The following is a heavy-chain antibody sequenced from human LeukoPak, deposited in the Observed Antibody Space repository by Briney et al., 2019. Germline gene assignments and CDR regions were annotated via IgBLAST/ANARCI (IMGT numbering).Heavy chain of an antibody. CDR3: ARTLSFGELPFPVDY. D-gene: IGHD3-10*01. CDR1: GFTFSSYA. V-gene: IGHV3-30-3*01. CDR2: ISYDGSNK. Sequence: GGSLRLSCAASGFTFSSYAMHWVRQAPGKGLEWVAVISYDGSNKYYADSVKGRFTISRDNSKNTLYLQMNSLRAEDTAVYYCARTLSFGELPFPVDYWGREPWSPSPQ. J-gene: IGHJ4*02.